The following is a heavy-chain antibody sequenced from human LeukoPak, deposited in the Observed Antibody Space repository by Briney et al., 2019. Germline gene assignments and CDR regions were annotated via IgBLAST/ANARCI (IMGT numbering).Heavy chain of an antibody. CDR2: IWYDESNK. CDR3: SRGEYHYGMDV. D-gene: IGHD3-10*01. CDR1: VFTLSNSG. V-gene: IGHV3-33*01. Sequence: GGSLRLSCAASVFTLSNSGMHWVRQAPGKGLEWVAIIWYDESNKFYGDSVKGRFTISRDNSKNTLYLQMSDLRAEDTAVYYSSRGEYHYGMDVWGQGTTVTVAS. J-gene: IGHJ6*02.